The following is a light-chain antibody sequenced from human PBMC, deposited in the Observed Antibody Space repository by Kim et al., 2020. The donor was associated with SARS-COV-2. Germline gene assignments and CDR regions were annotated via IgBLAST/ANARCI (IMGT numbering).Light chain of an antibody. CDR1: QSLVFSDGKTY. CDR2: KVS. CDR3: MQGTHRLT. Sequence: DVIMTQSPLSLPVTLGQPASISCRSSQSLVFSDGKTYLNWFHQRPGQSPRRLIYKVSNRDSGVPDRFSGSGSGTDFTLKISRVEAEDVGVYYCMQGTHRLTFGGGTKVDIK. V-gene: IGKV2-30*01. J-gene: IGKJ4*01.